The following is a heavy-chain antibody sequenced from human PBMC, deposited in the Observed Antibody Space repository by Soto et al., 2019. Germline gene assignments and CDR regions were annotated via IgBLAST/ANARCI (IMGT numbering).Heavy chain of an antibody. D-gene: IGHD3-10*01. CDR3: AKDPSSITMVRGVTTNFDY. CDR1: GFNFSNHA. Sequence: GGSLRLSCAASGFNFSNHAMHWVRQPPGEGQGLRRGLEWVSAISGSGGSTYYADSVKVRFTISRDNSKNTLYLQMNSLRAEDTAVYYCAKDPSSITMVRGVTTNFDYWGQGTLVTVSS. J-gene: IGHJ4*02. V-gene: IGHV3-23*01. CDR2: ISGSGGST.